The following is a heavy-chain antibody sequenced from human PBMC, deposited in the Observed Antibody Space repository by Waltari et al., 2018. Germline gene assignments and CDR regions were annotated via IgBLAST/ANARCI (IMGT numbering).Heavy chain of an antibody. CDR2: IIPILVIA. D-gene: IGHD6-6*01. V-gene: IGHV1-69*02. CDR1: GGTFISYT. Sequence: QVQLVQSGAEVKKPGSSVKVSCKASGGTFISYTISWVRQAPGQGLEWMGRIIPILVIANYAQKFQGRVTITADKSTSTAYMELSSLRSEDTAVYYCARPSLYSSSPEVDYWGQGTLVTVSS. J-gene: IGHJ4*02. CDR3: ARPSLYSSSPEVDY.